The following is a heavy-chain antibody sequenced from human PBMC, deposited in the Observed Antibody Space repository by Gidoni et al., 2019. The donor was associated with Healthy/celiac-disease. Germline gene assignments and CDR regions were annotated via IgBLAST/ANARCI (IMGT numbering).Heavy chain of an antibody. CDR2: ISAYNGNT. Sequence: QVQLVQSGAEVTKPGASVKVSCKASGYTFTSYGISWVRQAPGQGLEWMGWISAYNGNTNYAQKLQGRVTMTTDTSTSTAYMELRSLRSDDTAVYYCARDRSYYDSSGYYPVPYYFDYWGQGTLVTVSS. J-gene: IGHJ4*02. CDR1: GYTFTSYG. V-gene: IGHV1-18*01. D-gene: IGHD3-22*01. CDR3: ARDRSYYDSSGYYPVPYYFDY.